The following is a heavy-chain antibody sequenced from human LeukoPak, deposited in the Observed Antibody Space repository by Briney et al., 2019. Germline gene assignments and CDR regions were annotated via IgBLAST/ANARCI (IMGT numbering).Heavy chain of an antibody. Sequence: SETLSLTCTVSGGSISSYYWSWIRQPAGTALEWIGRIYTSGTITYNPSLKSRVTMSVDTSKNQFSLKLSSVTAADTAVYYCARDPLLQSSGYYYYFDYWGQGTLVTVSS. CDR1: GGSISSYY. CDR3: ARDPLLQSSGYYYYFDY. J-gene: IGHJ4*02. D-gene: IGHD3-22*01. CDR2: IYTSGTI. V-gene: IGHV4-4*07.